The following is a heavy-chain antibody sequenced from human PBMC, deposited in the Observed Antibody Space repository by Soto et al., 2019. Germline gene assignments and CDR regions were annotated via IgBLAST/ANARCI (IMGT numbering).Heavy chain of an antibody. D-gene: IGHD3-22*01. CDR2: IIPISETT. J-gene: IGHJ6*02. CDR3: ARALLSHSYDSGGYDYYFHDMDV. CDR1: GGTFSSLD. V-gene: IGHV1-69*06. Sequence: SVKVSCKAPGGTFSSLDINWVRQAPGQGLEWMGGIIPISETTNYAQIFQGRVSIVADISTSTAYMELSRLRSEDTAVYYCARALLSHSYDSGGYDYYFHDMDVWGQGTLVTVSS.